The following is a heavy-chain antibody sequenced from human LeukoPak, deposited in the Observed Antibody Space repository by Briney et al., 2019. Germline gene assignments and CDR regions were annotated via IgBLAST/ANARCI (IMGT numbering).Heavy chain of an antibody. J-gene: IGHJ4*02. CDR1: GFTFSSYA. D-gene: IGHD3-22*01. CDR3: AKDSSGYDY. V-gene: IGHV3-30*04. CDR2: ISYDGSNK. Sequence: PGGSLRLSCAASGFTFSSYAMHWVRQAPGKGLEWVAVISYDGSNKYYADSVKGRFTISRDNSKNTLYLQMSSLRAEDTAVYYCAKDSSGYDYWGQGTLVTFSS.